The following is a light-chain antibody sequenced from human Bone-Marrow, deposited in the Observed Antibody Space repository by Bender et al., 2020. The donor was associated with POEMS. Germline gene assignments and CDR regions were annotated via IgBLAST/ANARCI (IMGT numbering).Light chain of an antibody. V-gene: IGLV3-25*03. CDR3: QSADRSGPYGSNVV. CDR2: KDR. Sequence: YELTQSPSVSVSPGQTARITCSADVLPKQYAYWYRQKPGQAPVLLIFKDRERPSGIPERFSGSSSGTTATLTITGVQAEDEADYFCQSADRSGPYGSNVVFDGGTKLTV. CDR1: VLPKQY. J-gene: IGLJ2*01.